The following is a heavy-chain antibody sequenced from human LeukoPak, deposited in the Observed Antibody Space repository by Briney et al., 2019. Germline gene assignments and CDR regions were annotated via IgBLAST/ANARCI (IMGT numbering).Heavy chain of an antibody. CDR3: ARHDYAEY. J-gene: IGHJ4*02. V-gene: IGHV3-53*01. CDR2: IHTDGTT. CDR1: GFPVSSDY. Sequence: GALLLSCAASGFPVSSDYMTWARQAPGKGLGGVSVIHTDGTTHYADSVKGRFTISRDKSTNTLYLQMDSLRAEDTAVYYCARHDYAEYWGQGTLVTVSS.